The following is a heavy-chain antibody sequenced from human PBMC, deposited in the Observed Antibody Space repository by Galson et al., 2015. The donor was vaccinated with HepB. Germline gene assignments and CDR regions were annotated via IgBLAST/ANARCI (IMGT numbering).Heavy chain of an antibody. J-gene: IGHJ4*02. CDR3: ARARKGSYYPIDY. Sequence: SVKVSCKASGGTFSSYTISWVRQAPGQGLEWMGRIIPILGIANYAQKFQGRVTITADKSTSTAYMELSSLRSEDTAVYYCARARKGSYYPIDYWGQGTLVTVSS. CDR1: GGTFSSYT. CDR2: IIPILGIA. D-gene: IGHD3-10*01. V-gene: IGHV1-69*02.